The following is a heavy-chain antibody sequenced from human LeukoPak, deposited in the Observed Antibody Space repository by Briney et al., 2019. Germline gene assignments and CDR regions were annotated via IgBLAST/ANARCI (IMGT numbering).Heavy chain of an antibody. CDR2: ISYDGSNK. CDR3: AKDHVGATDY. J-gene: IGHJ4*02. CDR1: GFAFSSYG. Sequence: GGSLRLSCAASGFAFSSYGMHWVRQAPGKGLEWVAVISYDGSNKYYADSVKGRFTISRDNSKNTLYLQMNSLRAEDTAVYYCAKDHVGATDYWGQGTLVTVSS. D-gene: IGHD1-26*01. V-gene: IGHV3-30*18.